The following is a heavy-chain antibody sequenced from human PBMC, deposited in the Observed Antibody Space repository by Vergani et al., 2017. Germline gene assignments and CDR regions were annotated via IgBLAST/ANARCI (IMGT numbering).Heavy chain of an antibody. CDR1: GLPFSNFG. V-gene: IGHV3-30*02. J-gene: IGHJ4*02. Sequence: QVQLLESAGGVVRPGGSLRLSCAASGLPFSNFGMHWIRQAPGKGLEWLAYIGKDGINARYRDAVKGRFTVSRDNSKDILYLQMDSLRSEDTALYYCAKYLRDSTDGLPDSWGPGTLVIVSS. CDR3: AKYLRDSTDGLPDS. D-gene: IGHD2-21*02. CDR2: IGKDGINA.